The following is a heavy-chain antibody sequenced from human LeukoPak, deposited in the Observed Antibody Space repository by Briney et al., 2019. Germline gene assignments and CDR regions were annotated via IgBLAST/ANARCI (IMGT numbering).Heavy chain of an antibody. CDR1: GYTFIGYY. CDR3: ARGSNRDYGGNNWFDP. D-gene: IGHD4-23*01. V-gene: IGHV1-2*02. Sequence: ASVKVSCKASGYTFIGYYIQWVRQDPGQGLEWMGWINPSSGATNYAQRFQGRVTMTRDTSISTAYMELSSLRSDDTAVYYCARGSNRDYGGNNWFDPWGQGTLVTVSS. CDR2: INPSSGAT. J-gene: IGHJ5*02.